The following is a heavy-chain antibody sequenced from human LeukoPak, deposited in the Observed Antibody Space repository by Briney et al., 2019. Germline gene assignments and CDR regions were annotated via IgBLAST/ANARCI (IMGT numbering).Heavy chain of an antibody. D-gene: IGHD1-26*01. CDR2: ITGSGGST. V-gene: IGHV3-23*01. CDR3: AKDQGFSGSNLGY. CDR1: GYTFSSYA. Sequence: GGSLRLSCAASGYTFSSYAMSWVRQAPGEGPEWVSAITGSGGSTHCADSVKGRFTISRDNSKNTLYLQMNSLRAEDTAGYYCAKDQGFSGSNLGYWGQKTLVTVSS. J-gene: IGHJ4*02.